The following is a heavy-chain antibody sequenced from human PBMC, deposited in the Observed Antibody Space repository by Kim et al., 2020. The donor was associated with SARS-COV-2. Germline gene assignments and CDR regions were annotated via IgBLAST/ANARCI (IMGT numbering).Heavy chain of an antibody. CDR2: IGSSSYT. Sequence: GGSLRLSCAASGFTFSDYYMSWIRQAPGKGLEWVSYIGSSSYTNYADSVKGRFTISRDNAKNSLYLQMNSLRAEDTAVYYCARDHSTYYYDSSGYYRALTPEYYYYGMDVWGQGTTVTVSS. J-gene: IGHJ6*02. CDR1: GFTFSDYY. CDR3: ARDHSTYYYDSSGYYRALTPEYYYYGMDV. V-gene: IGHV3-11*05. D-gene: IGHD3-22*01.